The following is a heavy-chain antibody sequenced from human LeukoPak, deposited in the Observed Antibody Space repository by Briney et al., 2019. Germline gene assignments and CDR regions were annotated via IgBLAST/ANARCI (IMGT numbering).Heavy chain of an antibody. CDR1: GFTFSSYT. V-gene: IGHV3-23*01. CDR3: AKDGDLYGSGKFDY. D-gene: IGHD3-10*01. CDR2: ISGSGGST. J-gene: IGHJ4*02. Sequence: GGSLRLSCAASGFTFSSYTMSWVRQAPGKGLEWVSAISGSGGSTYYADSVKGRFTISRDNSKNTLYLQMNSLRVEDTAVYYCAKDGDLYGSGKFDYWGQGTLVTVSS.